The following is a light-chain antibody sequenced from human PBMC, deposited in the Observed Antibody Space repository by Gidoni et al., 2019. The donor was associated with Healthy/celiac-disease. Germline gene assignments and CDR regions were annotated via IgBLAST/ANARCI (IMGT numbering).Light chain of an antibody. CDR2: WAS. V-gene: IGKV4-1*01. CDR1: QSVLYSSNNKNY. J-gene: IGKJ4*01. CDR3: QQYYSTPLT. Sequence: DIVMTQPPDSLAVSLGERATINCKSSQSVLYSSNNKNYLAWYQQKPGQPPKLLISWASTRESGVPDRFSGSGSGTDFTLTISSLQAEDVAVYYCQQYYSTPLTFGGXPKVEIK.